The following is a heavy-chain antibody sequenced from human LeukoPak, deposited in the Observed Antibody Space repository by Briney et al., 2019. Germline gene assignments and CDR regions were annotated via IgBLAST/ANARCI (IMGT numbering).Heavy chain of an antibody. Sequence: GGSLRLSCAASGFTFSSYAMSWVRQAPGKGLEWVSAISGSGGSTYYADSVKGRFTISRDNSKNTLYLQMNSLRAEDTAVYYCAKGRNWSYYYYGMDVWGQGITVTVSS. V-gene: IGHV3-23*01. D-gene: IGHD1-1*01. CDR2: ISGSGGST. CDR3: AKGRNWSYYYYGMDV. CDR1: GFTFSSYA. J-gene: IGHJ6*02.